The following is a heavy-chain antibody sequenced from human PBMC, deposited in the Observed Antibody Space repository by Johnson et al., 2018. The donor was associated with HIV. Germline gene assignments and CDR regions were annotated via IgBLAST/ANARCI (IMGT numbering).Heavy chain of an antibody. V-gene: IGHV3-15*01. CDR3: TRGIPNLPITGTRGFDI. CDR2: IKAKTDGETT. Sequence: VQLVESGGGLVQPGGSLRLSCAASGFTFSNAWMTWVRQAPGKGLEWVGRIKAKTDGETTDYAAPVKGRFTISRDDSKNTLYLQMNSLKTEDTAVYYCTRGIPNLPITGTRGFDIWGQGTMVTVSS. CDR1: GFTFSNAW. D-gene: IGHD1-20*01. J-gene: IGHJ3*02.